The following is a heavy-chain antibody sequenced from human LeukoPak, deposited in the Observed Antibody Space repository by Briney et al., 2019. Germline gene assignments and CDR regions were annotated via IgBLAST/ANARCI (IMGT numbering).Heavy chain of an antibody. CDR1: GFTFSSYA. Sequence: PGGSLRLSCAASGFTFSSYAMSWVRQAPGKGLEWVSAISGSGGSTYYEDPVKGRFTISRDNSKNTLYLQMNSLRAEDTAVYYCAKEGVPVAVAGHFDYWGQGTLVTVSS. CDR2: ISGSGGST. D-gene: IGHD6-19*01. CDR3: AKEGVPVAVAGHFDY. J-gene: IGHJ4*02. V-gene: IGHV3-23*01.